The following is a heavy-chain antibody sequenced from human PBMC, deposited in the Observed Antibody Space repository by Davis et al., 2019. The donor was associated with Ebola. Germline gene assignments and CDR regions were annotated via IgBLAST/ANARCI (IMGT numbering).Heavy chain of an antibody. J-gene: IGHJ4*01. CDR3: ARLPSGVGRALDY. CDR2: INPDGTRK. V-gene: IGHV3-7*01. CDR1: GFTFSSYG. Sequence: GESLKISCAASGFTFSSYGMHWVRQAPGKGLEWVAHINPDGTRKQYVDSVKGRFTISRDNAKNSLFLQLNSLRAEDTALYYCARLPSGVGRALDYWGHGTLVTVSS. D-gene: IGHD5-12*01.